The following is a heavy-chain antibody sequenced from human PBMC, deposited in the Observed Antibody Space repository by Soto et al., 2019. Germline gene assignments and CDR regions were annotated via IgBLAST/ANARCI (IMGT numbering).Heavy chain of an antibody. CDR3: ASRSDIVLVPSLYGMDV. D-gene: IGHD2-2*01. J-gene: IGHJ6*02. CDR2: IIPIFGTA. V-gene: IGHV1-69*12. CDR1: GGTFSSYA. Sequence: QVQLVQSGAEVKKPGSSVKVSCKASGGTFSSYAISWVRQAPGQGLEWMGGIIPIFGTANYAQKFQGRVTITAGESTRTAYMELSSLSSEDTAVYYCASRSDIVLVPSLYGMDVWGQGNTVTVSS.